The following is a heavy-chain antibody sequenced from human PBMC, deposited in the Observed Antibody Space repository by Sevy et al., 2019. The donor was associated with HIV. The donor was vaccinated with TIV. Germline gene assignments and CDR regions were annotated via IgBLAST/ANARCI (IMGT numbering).Heavy chain of an antibody. J-gene: IGHJ4*02. D-gene: IGHD3-22*01. CDR2: IWYDGSNK. V-gene: IGHV3-33*01. Sequence: GGSLRLSCAASGFTFSSYGMHWVRQAPGKGLEWVAVIWYDGSNKYYADSVKGRFTISRDNSKNTLYLQMNSLRAEDMAVYYCARSKDHYYDSSGYHYYFDYWGQGTLVTVSS. CDR1: GFTFSSYG. CDR3: ARSKDHYYDSSGYHYYFDY.